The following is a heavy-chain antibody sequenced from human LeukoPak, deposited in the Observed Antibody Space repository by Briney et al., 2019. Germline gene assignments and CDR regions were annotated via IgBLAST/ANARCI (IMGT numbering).Heavy chain of an antibody. J-gene: IGHJ3*02. CDR1: GFTFDDYA. V-gene: IGHV3-9*01. CDR2: ISWNSGSI. D-gene: IGHD6-13*01. Sequence: GRSLRLSCAASGFTFDDYAMHWVRQAPGKGLEWVSGISWNSGSIGYADSVEGRFTISRDNAKNSLYLQMNSLRAEDTALYYCAKDMRNLAGYISSWYRSSLGPGHDAFDIWGQGTMVTVSS. CDR3: AKDMRNLAGYISSWYRSSLGPGHDAFDI.